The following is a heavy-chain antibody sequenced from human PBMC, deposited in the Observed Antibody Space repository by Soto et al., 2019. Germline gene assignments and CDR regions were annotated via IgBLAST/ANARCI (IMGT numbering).Heavy chain of an antibody. CDR3: ARRGYSSPAARY. J-gene: IGHJ4*02. CDR2: IIPIFGTA. D-gene: IGHD6-13*01. V-gene: IGHV1-69*13. Sequence: ASVKFSCQASGGTLSSYAISWVRQAPGQGLEWMGGIIPIFGTANYAQKFQGRVTITADESTSTAYMELSSRRSEDTAVYHCARRGYSSPAARYWGQGTLVTVSS. CDR1: GGTLSSYA.